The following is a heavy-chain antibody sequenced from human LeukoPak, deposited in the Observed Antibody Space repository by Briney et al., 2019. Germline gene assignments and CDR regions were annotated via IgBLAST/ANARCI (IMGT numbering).Heavy chain of an antibody. CDR3: AKDGLRHNYYYGMDV. Sequence: GGSLRLPCAASGFTFSSYWMSWVRQAPGKGLEWVANIKQDGSEKYYVDSVKGRFTISRDNAKNSLYLQMNSLRAEDTAVYYCAKDGLRHNYYYGMDVWGQGTTVTVSS. CDR2: IKQDGSEK. D-gene: IGHD4-17*01. CDR1: GFTFSSYW. V-gene: IGHV3-7*01. J-gene: IGHJ6*02.